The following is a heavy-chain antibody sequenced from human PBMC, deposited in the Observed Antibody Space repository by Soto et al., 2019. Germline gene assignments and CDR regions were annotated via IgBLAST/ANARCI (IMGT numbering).Heavy chain of an antibody. V-gene: IGHV4-39*01. J-gene: IGHJ4*02. Sequence: SETLSLTCTVSGGSISISSYYWGCIRQPPGKGLEWIGSIYYSGSTYYNPSLKSRVTISVDTSKNQFSLKLSSVTAADTAVYYCARHRPNSSGWYTDYWGQGTLVTVSS. CDR3: ARHRPNSSGWYTDY. CDR1: GGSISISSYY. CDR2: IYYSGST. D-gene: IGHD6-19*01.